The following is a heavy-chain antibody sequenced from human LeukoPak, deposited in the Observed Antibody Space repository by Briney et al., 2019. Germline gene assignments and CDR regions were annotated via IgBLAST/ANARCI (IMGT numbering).Heavy chain of an antibody. D-gene: IGHD2-15*01. Sequence: PSETLSLTCAVYGGSFSGYYWSWIRQPPGKGLEWIGEINHSGSTNYNPSLKSRVTISVDTSKNQFSLKLSSVTAADTAVYYCARGIVHGYWGQGTLLTVSS. J-gene: IGHJ4*02. CDR2: INHSGST. V-gene: IGHV4-34*01. CDR3: ARGIVHGY. CDR1: GGSFSGYY.